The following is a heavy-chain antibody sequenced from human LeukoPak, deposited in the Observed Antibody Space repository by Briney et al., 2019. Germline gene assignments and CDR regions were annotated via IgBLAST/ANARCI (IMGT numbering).Heavy chain of an antibody. Sequence: SETLFLTCTVSGGSISSGDYYWNWIRQSPGKGLEWIGHIYYSGSTYYNPPLKSRVTISVDTSKNQFSLKLNSVTAADTAVYFCARETGLYYFDYWGQGTLVTVSS. CDR2: IYYSGST. CDR1: GGSISSGDYY. CDR3: ARETGLYYFDY. J-gene: IGHJ4*02. D-gene: IGHD1-14*01. V-gene: IGHV4-30-4*01.